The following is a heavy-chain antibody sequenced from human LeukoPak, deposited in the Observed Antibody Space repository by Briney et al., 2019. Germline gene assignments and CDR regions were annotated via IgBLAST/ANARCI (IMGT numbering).Heavy chain of an antibody. V-gene: IGHV3-21*01. CDR1: GFTFSSYS. J-gene: IGHJ4*02. CDR2: ISSRSNYI. D-gene: IGHD3-22*01. Sequence: PGGSLRLSCAASGFTFSSYSMNWVRQAPGKGLEWVSSISSRSNYIFYADSMKGRFTVSRDNAKNLLYLQMNSLRAEDTAVYYCAREWFEDYWGQGTVVTVSS. CDR3: AREWFEDY.